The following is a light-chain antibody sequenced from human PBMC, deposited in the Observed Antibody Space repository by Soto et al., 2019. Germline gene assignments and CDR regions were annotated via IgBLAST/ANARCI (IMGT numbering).Light chain of an antibody. CDR3: QSYDSSLSAL. J-gene: IGLJ3*02. V-gene: IGLV1-40*01. CDR1: SSNIGAGYD. CDR2: GNS. Sequence: QAVVTQPPSVSGAPGQRVTISCTGSSSNIGAGYDVHWYQQLPGTAPKLLIYGNSNRPSGVPDRFSGSKSGTSASLAITGLQAEYEADYYCQSYDSSLSALFGGGTKLT.